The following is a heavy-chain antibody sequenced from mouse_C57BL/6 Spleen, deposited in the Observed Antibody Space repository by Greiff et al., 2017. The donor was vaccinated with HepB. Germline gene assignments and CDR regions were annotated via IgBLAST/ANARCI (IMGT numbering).Heavy chain of an antibody. CDR1: GYTFTDYE. Sequence: VQLQRSGAELVRPGASVTLSCKASGYTFTDYEMHWVKQTPVHGLEWIGAIDPETGGTAYNQKFKGKAILTADKSSSTAYMELRSLTSEDSAVYYCTRDGSSLWYFDYWGQGTTLTVSS. CDR3: TRDGSSLWYFDY. CDR2: IDPETGGT. V-gene: IGHV1-15*01. D-gene: IGHD1-1*01. J-gene: IGHJ2*01.